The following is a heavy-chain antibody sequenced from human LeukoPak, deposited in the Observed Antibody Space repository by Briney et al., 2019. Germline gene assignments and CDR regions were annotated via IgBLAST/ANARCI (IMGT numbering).Heavy chain of an antibody. D-gene: IGHD6-13*01. J-gene: IGHJ4*02. V-gene: IGHV3-30*02. CDR1: GFTFSSYG. CDR3: AKDQYSSSRNLDY. Sequence: PGGSLRLSCAASGFTFSSYGMHWVRQAPGKGLEWVAFIRYDGSNKHYADSVKGRFTISRDNSKNTLYLQMSSLRAEDTAVYYCAKDQYSSSRNLDYWGQGTLVTVSS. CDR2: IRYDGSNK.